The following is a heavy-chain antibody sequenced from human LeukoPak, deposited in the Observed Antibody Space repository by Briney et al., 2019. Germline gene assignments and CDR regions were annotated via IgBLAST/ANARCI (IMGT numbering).Heavy chain of an antibody. Sequence: GGPLTLSCAASGFTFSSYSMNWVRQAPGKGLEWVSSISSSSTYISYADSVKDRITISRDNAKNSLYLQMNSLRAEDTAVYYCARDPPKGLNWGQGTLVTVSS. CDR3: ARDPPKGLN. CDR1: GFTFSSYS. J-gene: IGHJ4*02. V-gene: IGHV3-21*01. CDR2: ISSSSTYI.